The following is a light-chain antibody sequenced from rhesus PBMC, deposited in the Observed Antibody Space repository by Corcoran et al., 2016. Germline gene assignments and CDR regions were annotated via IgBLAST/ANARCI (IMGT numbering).Light chain of an antibody. CDR3: QQGYNTPFT. CDR2: AAS. Sequence: DIQMTQSPSSLSASVGDKVTITCRASQGISSWLAWYQQKPGKAPKLLISAASSLQSGVPSRFSGSGTGTDYTPTISSLQPEDFATYYCQQGYNTPFTFGPGTKLDIK. V-gene: IGKV1-18*01. J-gene: IGKJ3*01. CDR1: QGISSW.